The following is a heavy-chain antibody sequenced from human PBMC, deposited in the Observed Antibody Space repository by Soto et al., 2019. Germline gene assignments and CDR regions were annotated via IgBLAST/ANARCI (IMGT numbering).Heavy chain of an antibody. Sequence: GASVKLSWKASGGTFSSYAISRVRQAPGQGLEWMGGIIPIFGTANYAQKFQGRVTITADESTSTAYMELSSLRSEDTAVYYCAREGRNEYSSSSFDYWGQGTLVTVSS. CDR1: GGTFSSYA. V-gene: IGHV1-69*13. CDR3: AREGRNEYSSSSFDY. CDR2: IIPIFGTA. J-gene: IGHJ4*02. D-gene: IGHD6-6*01.